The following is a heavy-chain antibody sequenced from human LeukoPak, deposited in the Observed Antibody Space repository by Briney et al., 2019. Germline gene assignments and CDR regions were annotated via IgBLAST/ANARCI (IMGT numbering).Heavy chain of an antibody. Sequence: KTGGSLRLSCAASGFTFSDYYMSWIRQAPGKGLEWVSYISSSTYTNYADSVKGRSTISRDNAKNSMYLQMNSLRAEDTAVYYCARISGSYVFDYWGQGTLVTVSS. CDR3: ARISGSYVFDY. V-gene: IGHV3-11*03. D-gene: IGHD1-26*01. CDR2: ISSSTYT. J-gene: IGHJ4*02. CDR1: GFTFSDYY.